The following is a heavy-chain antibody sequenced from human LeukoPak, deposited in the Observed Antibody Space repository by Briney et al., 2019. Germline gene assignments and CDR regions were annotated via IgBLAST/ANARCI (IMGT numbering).Heavy chain of an antibody. Sequence: TGGSLRLSCAASGLTVSSNYMNWVRQAPGKGLEWVSIIYSGGSIYYANSVKGRFAISRDISKNTLYLQMNSLRVEDTAVCYCARRAGLTMRDAFDLWGQGTMVTVSS. D-gene: IGHD3/OR15-3a*01. CDR1: GLTVSSNY. V-gene: IGHV3-66*02. CDR3: ARRAGLTMRDAFDL. CDR2: IYSGGSI. J-gene: IGHJ3*01.